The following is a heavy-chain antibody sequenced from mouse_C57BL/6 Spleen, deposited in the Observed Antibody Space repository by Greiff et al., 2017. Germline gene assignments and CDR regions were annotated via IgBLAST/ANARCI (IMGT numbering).Heavy chain of an antibody. D-gene: IGHD2-5*01. J-gene: IGHJ1*03. CDR1: GFSLSTSGMG. V-gene: IGHV8-12*01. CDR2: IYWDDDK. Sequence: QVTLKESGPGILQSSQTLSLTCSFFGFSLSTSGMGVSWIRQPSGKGLEWLAHIYWDDDKRYNPSLKSRLPISKDTSRNQVFLRITRVDTADTATYYCARRGLYYSNYVNWYFDVWSTGTTVTVSS. CDR3: ARRGLYYSNYVNWYFDV.